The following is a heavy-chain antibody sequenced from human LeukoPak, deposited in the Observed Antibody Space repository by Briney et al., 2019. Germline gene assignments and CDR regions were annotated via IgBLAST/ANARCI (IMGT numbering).Heavy chain of an antibody. CDR2: ISTSGST. D-gene: IGHD3-10*01. CDR1: GGSISSYY. CDR3: ARGGSWGDY. V-gene: IGHV4-4*07. J-gene: IGHJ4*02. Sequence: SETLSLTCTVSGGSISSYYWSWIRQPAGKGLEWIGRISTSGSTSYDPSLKSRVTISVDTSKNQFFLNLSSVTAADTAVYYCARGGSWGDYWGQGTLVTVSS.